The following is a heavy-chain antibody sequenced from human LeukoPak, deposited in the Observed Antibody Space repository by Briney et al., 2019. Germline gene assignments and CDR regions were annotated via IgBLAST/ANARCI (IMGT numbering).Heavy chain of an antibody. Sequence: GGSLRLSCAASGFTFSSYWMSWVRQVPGKGLEWVANIKEDGSEKYYVDSVRGRFTISRDNAKNSLYLYMNSLRAEDTAVFYCATSYDILIGYFGSWGQGTLVTVSS. CDR3: ATSYDILIGYFGS. CDR2: IKEDGSEK. J-gene: IGHJ4*02. V-gene: IGHV3-7*01. CDR1: GFTFSSYW. D-gene: IGHD3-9*01.